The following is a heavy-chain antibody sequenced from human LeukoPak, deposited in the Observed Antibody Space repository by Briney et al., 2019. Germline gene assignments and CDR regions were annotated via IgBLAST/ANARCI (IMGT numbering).Heavy chain of an antibody. Sequence: ASVKVSCKVSGHTLTDLSTHWVRQAPGGGLGWMGGLDPENGETIYALKFQGRVTMTEDTSTDTAYMELSSLRSEDTAVYYCATGGIYSLLDYWGQGTLVTVSS. D-gene: IGHD1-26*01. CDR1: GHTLTDLS. CDR2: LDPENGET. V-gene: IGHV1-24*01. CDR3: ATGGIYSLLDY. J-gene: IGHJ4*02.